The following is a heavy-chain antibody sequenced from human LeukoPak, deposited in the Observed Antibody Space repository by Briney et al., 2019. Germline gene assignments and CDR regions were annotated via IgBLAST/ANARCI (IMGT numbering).Heavy chain of an antibody. D-gene: IGHD5-18*01. CDR1: GFTFSSYA. Sequence: GGSLRLSCAASGFTFSSYAMNWVRQAPGKGLQWVSEISSSTGSTYYADSVKGRFTISRDNSKNTLYLQMNSLRAEDTAVYYCXPLSVDTSVFIDYWGQGTLVTVSS. CDR2: ISSSTGST. CDR3: XPLSVDTSVFIDY. V-gene: IGHV3-23*01. J-gene: IGHJ4*02.